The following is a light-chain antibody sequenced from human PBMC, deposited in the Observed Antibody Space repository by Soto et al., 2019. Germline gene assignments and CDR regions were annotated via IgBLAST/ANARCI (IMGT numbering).Light chain of an antibody. V-gene: IGKV1-8*01. Sequence: SFSASTGDSFTITFRASQGIISYLAWYQQKPGKAPKLLIYAASTLQSGVPSRFSGSGSGTDFTLTISCLQSEDFATYYCQQYNSYSLTFGQGTRLEIK. CDR2: AAS. CDR3: QQYNSYSLT. CDR1: QGIISY. J-gene: IGKJ5*01.